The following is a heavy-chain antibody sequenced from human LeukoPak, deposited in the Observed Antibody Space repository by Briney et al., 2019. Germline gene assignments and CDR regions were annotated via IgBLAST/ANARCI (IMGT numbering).Heavy chain of an antibody. CDR1: GGSISSYY. CDR3: ARYSRSGDFVFNS. CDR2: IHYSGTA. Sequence: SETLSLTCTVSGGSISSYYWSWIRQPPGKRLEFIGYIHYSGTAKYNSSLESRVTFSVDTSKNQFSLKVTSVTAADTAVYYCARYSRSGDFVFNSWGQGTLVTVSS. D-gene: IGHD4-17*01. V-gene: IGHV4-59*08. J-gene: IGHJ4*02.